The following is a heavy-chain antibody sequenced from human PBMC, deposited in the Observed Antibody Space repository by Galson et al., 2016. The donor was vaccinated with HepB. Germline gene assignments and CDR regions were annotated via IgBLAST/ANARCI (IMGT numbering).Heavy chain of an antibody. Sequence: SVKVSCKASGYTFNTYNMHWVRQAPGQGLEWMGIIKPSGGNTIYAQEFQDRITMTRDTSTSTDYMELISLRSEDTAVYYCARELDHSFYFDYWGQGTLLTVSS. J-gene: IGHJ4*02. D-gene: IGHD1-14*01. CDR3: ARELDHSFYFDY. CDR2: IKPSGGNT. CDR1: GYTFNTYN. V-gene: IGHV1-46*02.